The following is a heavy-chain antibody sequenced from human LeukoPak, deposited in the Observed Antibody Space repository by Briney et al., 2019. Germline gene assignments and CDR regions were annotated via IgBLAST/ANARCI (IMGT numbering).Heavy chain of an antibody. V-gene: IGHV1-8*01. Sequence: ASVKVSCKASGFTFTSYDINWVRQASGQGLEWMGWMNPNNGNTGYAQKFQGRVTMTRDTSISTAYMELRGLRSEDTAVYYCARDGYSSGWYFNWFDPWGQGTLVTVSS. CDR2: MNPNNGNT. J-gene: IGHJ5*02. CDR1: GFTFTSYD. D-gene: IGHD6-19*01. CDR3: ARDGYSSGWYFNWFDP.